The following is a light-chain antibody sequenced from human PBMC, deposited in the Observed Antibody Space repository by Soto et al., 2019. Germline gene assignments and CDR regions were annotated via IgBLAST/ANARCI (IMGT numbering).Light chain of an antibody. CDR3: MQARQTRIT. V-gene: IGKV1-5*01. Sequence: DIQMTQSPSTLSASVGDRVTITCRASQSISSWLAWYQQKPGKGPKLLIYDASIVDTGVPSRFSGSGSGTDFTLNISRVEEEDVGFYFCMQARQTRITFGQGTRLEIK. J-gene: IGKJ5*01. CDR2: DAS. CDR1: QSISSW.